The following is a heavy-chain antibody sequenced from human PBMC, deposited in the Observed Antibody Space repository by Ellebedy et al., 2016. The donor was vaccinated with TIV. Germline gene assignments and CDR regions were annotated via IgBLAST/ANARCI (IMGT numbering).Heavy chain of an antibody. CDR3: AAAHYYFYGKDV. J-gene: IGHJ6*02. CDR2: ISGSGATI. CDR1: GFTFSTSE. V-gene: IGHV3-48*03. Sequence: GESLKISCAASGFTFSTSEMNWFRQAPGKGLEWLSYISGSGATILYADSVRGRFTISRDDAKNSLYLQMNSLRAEDTAVYYCAAAHYYFYGKDVWGQGTRVTVSS. D-gene: IGHD2-15*01.